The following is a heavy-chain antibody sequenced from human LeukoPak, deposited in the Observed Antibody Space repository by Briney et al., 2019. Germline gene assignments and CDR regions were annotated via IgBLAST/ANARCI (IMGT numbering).Heavy chain of an antibody. CDR2: VSPNSGNT. J-gene: IGHJ4*02. CDR3: ARGVGYCSGGNCYGVGSSDY. CDR1: GYTFTSYD. V-gene: IGHV1-8*01. D-gene: IGHD2-15*01. Sequence: GAPVKVSCKASGYTFTSYDLNWVRQATGQGLEWMGWVSPNSGNTGYAQKFQGRVTMTRDTSISTVYMELSSLRSEDTAVYYCARGVGYCSGGNCYGVGSSDYWGQGTLVTVSS.